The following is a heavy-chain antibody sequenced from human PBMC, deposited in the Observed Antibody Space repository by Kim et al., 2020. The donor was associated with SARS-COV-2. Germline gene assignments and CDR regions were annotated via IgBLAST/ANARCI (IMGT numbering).Heavy chain of an antibody. CDR1: GGSISSSSYY. D-gene: IGHD3-3*01. J-gene: IGHJ4*02. V-gene: IGHV4-39*07. CDR3: ASSGLDYDFWSGYWI. Sequence: SETLSLTCTVSGGSISSSSYYWGWIRQPPGKGLEWIGSIYYSGNTYYNPSLKSRVTISVDTSKNQFSLKLSSVTAADTAVYYCASSGLDYDFWSGYWIWGQGTLVTVSS. CDR2: IYYSGNT.